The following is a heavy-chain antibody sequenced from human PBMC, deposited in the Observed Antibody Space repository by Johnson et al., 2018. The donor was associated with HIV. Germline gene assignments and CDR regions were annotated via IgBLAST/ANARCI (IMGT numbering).Heavy chain of an antibody. J-gene: IGHJ3*02. CDR1: GFTFSSYG. CDR2: VSYDGSNK. CDR3: ARGYTWNDVSI. V-gene: IGHV3-30*03. Sequence: QEKLVESGGGVVQPGRSLRLSCAAPGFTFSSYGMHWVRQAPGKGLEWVAVVSYDGSNKYYADSVKGRFTISRDNSKNTLYLQMGSLRTVDTAVYYCARGYTWNDVSIWGQGTMVTVSS. D-gene: IGHD1-1*01.